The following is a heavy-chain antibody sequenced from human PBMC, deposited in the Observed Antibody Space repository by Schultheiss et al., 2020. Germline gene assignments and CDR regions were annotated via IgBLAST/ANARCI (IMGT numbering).Heavy chain of an antibody. CDR1: GFTFSSYA. V-gene: IGHV3-30*18. D-gene: IGHD4-17*01. Sequence: GGSLRLSCAASGFTFSSYAMSWVRQAPGKGLEWVAVISYDGSNKYYADSVKGRFTISRDNSKNTLYLQMNSLRAEDTAVYYCAKVDYGDYNFDYWGQGTLVTVSS. CDR3: AKVDYGDYNFDY. J-gene: IGHJ4*02. CDR2: ISYDGSNK.